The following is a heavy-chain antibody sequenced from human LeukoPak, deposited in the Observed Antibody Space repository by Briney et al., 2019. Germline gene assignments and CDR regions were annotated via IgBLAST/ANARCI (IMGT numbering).Heavy chain of an antibody. Sequence: ASVKASSKASGYAFTSYYMHWVRQAPGQGLEWLGIINPSGGSTSYAQKFQGRVTMTRDTNTSTVYMELSSLRSEDTAVYYCARDLTAVAGGDYWGQGTLVTVSS. J-gene: IGHJ4*02. CDR3: ARDLTAVAGGDY. CDR1: GYAFTSYY. CDR2: INPSGGST. V-gene: IGHV1-46*01. D-gene: IGHD6-19*01.